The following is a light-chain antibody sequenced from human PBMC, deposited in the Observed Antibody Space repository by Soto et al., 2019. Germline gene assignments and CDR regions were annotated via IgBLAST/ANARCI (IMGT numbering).Light chain of an antibody. J-gene: IGLJ1*01. Sequence: QSALTQPRSVSGSPGQSVTISCTGTSSDVGGYNYVSWYRQHPGKAPKLMIYDVSKRPSGVPDRFSGSKSGNTASLTISGLQAKDEADYYCCSYAGSYTWVFVTGTKVTVL. CDR1: SSDVGGYNY. CDR3: CSYAGSYTWV. CDR2: DVS. V-gene: IGLV2-11*01.